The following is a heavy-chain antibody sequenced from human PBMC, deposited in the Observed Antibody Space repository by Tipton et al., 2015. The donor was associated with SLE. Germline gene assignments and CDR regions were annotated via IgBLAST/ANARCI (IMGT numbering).Heavy chain of an antibody. V-gene: IGHV3-53*04. D-gene: IGHD3-22*01. CDR3: ASRASRGYYSFDY. J-gene: IGHJ4*02. CDR2: IYSGGST. Sequence: SLRLSCAASGFTVSSNYMSWVRQAPGKGLEWVSVIYSGGSTYYADSVKGRFTISRHNSKNTLYLQMNSLRAEDTAVYYCASRASRGYYSFDYWGQGTLVTVSS. CDR1: GFTVSSNY.